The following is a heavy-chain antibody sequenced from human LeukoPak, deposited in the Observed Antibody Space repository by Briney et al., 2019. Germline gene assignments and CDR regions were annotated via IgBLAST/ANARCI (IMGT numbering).Heavy chain of an antibody. V-gene: IGHV3-21*01. CDR2: ISSSSSYI. CDR3: ARDRMLLGYYYYYMDV. CDR1: GFTFSSYS. D-gene: IGHD3-16*01. J-gene: IGHJ6*03. Sequence: GGSLRLSCAASGFTFSSYSMNWVRQAPGKGLEWVSSISSSSSYIYYADSVKGRFTISRDNAKNSLYLQMNSLRAEDTAVYYCARDRMLLGYYYYYMDVWGKGTTVTISS.